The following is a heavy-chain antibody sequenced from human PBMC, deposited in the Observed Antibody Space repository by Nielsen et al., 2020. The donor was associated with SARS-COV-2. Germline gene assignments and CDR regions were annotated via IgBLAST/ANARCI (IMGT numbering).Heavy chain of an antibody. CDR1: GFTFSSYG. D-gene: IGHD3-3*01. J-gene: IGHJ5*02. V-gene: IGHV3-33*01. CDR2: IWYDGSNK. Sequence: GESLKISCAASGFTFSSYGMHWVRQAPGKGLEWVAVIWYDGSNKYYADSVKGRFTISRDNSKNTLYLQINSLRAEDTAVYYCALFGVVNSPSWGQGTLVTVSS. CDR3: ALFGVVNSPS.